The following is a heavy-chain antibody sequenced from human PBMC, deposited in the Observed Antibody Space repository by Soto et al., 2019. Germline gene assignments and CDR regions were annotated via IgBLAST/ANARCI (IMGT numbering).Heavy chain of an antibody. J-gene: IGHJ3*02. CDR3: ARVERGTATTVVDAFDI. Sequence: LSETLSLTCAVFGGSVNSGNYYWSWIRQPPGKGLEWIGEMSHSGGTHFNPSLKSRVTISVDTSKNQFSLKMSSVTAADTALYYCARVERGTATTVVDAFDIWGPGTMVTVSS. V-gene: IGHV4-61*01. CDR2: MSHSGGT. D-gene: IGHD1-1*01. CDR1: GGSVNSGNYY.